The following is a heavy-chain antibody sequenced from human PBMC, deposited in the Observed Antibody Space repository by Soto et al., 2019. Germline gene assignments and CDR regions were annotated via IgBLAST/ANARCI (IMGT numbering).Heavy chain of an antibody. CDR2: INNSGDKT. V-gene: IGHV3-23*01. J-gene: IGHJ4*02. CDR1: GFTFSTYA. D-gene: IGHD2-8*01. Sequence: PWGSLRLSCAASGFTFSTYAMSWVRQAPGKGLQWVSSINNSGDKTYYADSVKGRFTISRDNSKNTMYLQMNSLRVDDTAVYFGASRQSCTNGVCSWWGDYWRPGTRVTVSS. CDR3: ASRQSCTNGVCSWWGDY.